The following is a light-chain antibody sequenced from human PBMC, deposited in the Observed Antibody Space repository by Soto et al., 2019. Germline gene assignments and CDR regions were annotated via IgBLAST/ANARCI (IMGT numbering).Light chain of an antibody. Sequence: EIVLTQSPSTLSFSPGERATLSCRVSQSLSGSRLAWYQQKPGQAPRLLIYGASSRATGIPDRFSGSGSGTDFTLTISSLQPEDVAAYYCQKYNSAPLTFGGGTKVDIK. CDR2: GAS. CDR1: QSLSGSR. CDR3: QKYNSAPLT. V-gene: IGKV3-20*01. J-gene: IGKJ4*01.